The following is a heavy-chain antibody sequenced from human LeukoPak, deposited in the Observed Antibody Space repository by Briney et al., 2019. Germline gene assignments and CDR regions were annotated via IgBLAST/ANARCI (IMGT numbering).Heavy chain of an antibody. Sequence: SETLSLTCTVSGVSISSYYWSWIRQPPGKGLEWIGYIYYTGSTDYNPSLKSRVAISVDTSKNQFSLKLSSVTAADTAVYYCARGSKAAPGTFDYWGQGTLVTVSS. J-gene: IGHJ4*02. CDR3: ARGSKAAPGTFDY. CDR1: GVSISSYY. V-gene: IGHV4-59*01. D-gene: IGHD6-13*01. CDR2: IYYTGST.